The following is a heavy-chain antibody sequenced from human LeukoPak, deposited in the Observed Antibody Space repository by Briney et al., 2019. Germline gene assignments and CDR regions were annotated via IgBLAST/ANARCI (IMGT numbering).Heavy chain of an antibody. D-gene: IGHD6-13*01. J-gene: IGHJ5*02. CDR2: INHSGST. V-gene: IGHV4-34*01. CDR3: ARVGSSSWYRRWFDP. CDR1: GGSFSGYY. Sequence: SETLSLICAVYGGSFSGYYWSWIRQPPGKGLEWIGEINHSGSTNYNPSLKSRVTISVDTSKNQFSLKLSSVTAADTAVYYCARVGSSSWYRRWFDPWGQGTLVTVSS.